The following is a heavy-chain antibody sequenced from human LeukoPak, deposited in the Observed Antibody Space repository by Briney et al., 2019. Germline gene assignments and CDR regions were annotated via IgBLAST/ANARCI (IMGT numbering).Heavy chain of an antibody. D-gene: IGHD2-2*01. CDR2: VNRSGST. CDR3: ARTRVVPAAYYYYYMDV. V-gene: IGHV4-34*01. Sequence: SETLSLTCAVYGASFSDYYWSWIRQPPGKGLEWIGEVNRSGSTTYNPSLKSRVTISVDTSKNQFSLKVSSVTAADTAVYYCARTRVVPAAYYYYYMDVWGKGTTVTVSS. J-gene: IGHJ6*03. CDR1: GASFSDYY.